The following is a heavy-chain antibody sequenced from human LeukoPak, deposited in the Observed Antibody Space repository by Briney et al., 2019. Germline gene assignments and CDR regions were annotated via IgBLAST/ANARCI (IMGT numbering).Heavy chain of an antibody. CDR2: IYYSGST. CDR3: ARESWYYDSSGYLYNWFDP. V-gene: IGHV4-59*01. D-gene: IGHD3-22*01. J-gene: IGHJ5*02. CDR1: GGSISSYY. Sequence: PSETLSLTCTVSGGSISSYYWSWIRQPPGKGLEWIGYIYYSGSTNYNPSLKSRVTISVDTSKNQFSLKLSSVTAADTAVYHCARESWYYDSSGYLYNWFDPWGQGTLVTVSS.